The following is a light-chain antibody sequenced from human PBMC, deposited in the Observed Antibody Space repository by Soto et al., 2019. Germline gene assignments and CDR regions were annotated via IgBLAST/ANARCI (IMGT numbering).Light chain of an antibody. V-gene: IGLV2-11*01. J-gene: IGLJ1*01. Sequence: QSALTQTRSVSGSPGQSVTISCTGTISDVGGYNYVSWYQQHPGKAPKLMIYDVSKRPSGVPDRFSGSKSGNTASLNISGLKAEDEADYYCCSYVGSGYVLGTGTKVTVL. CDR3: CSYVGSGYV. CDR1: ISDVGGYNY. CDR2: DVS.